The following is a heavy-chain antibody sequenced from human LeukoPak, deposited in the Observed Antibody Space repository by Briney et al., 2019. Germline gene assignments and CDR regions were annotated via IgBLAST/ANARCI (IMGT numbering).Heavy chain of an antibody. D-gene: IGHD4-23*01. CDR3: ARGGYGANDDAFDI. J-gene: IGHJ3*02. CDR2: SSSSTNTI. CDR1: GCTFRSYS. V-gene: IGHV3-48*02. Sequence: PGGSLRLSCAASGCTFRSYSVNRIRQAPQKGRDCAPYSSSSTNTIYYADSVKGRFTISRDNAKNSLFLQMNSLRDEDTAVYYCARGGYGANDDAFDIWGQGTMVTVSS.